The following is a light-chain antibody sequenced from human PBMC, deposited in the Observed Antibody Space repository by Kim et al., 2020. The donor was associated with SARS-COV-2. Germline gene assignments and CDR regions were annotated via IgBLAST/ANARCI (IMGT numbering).Light chain of an antibody. Sequence: EIVLTQSPGTLSLSPGERATLPCRASQSVSSSYLAWYQQKPGQAPRLLIYGASSRATGIPDRFSGSGSGTDFTLTISRLEPEDFAVYYCQQYGSSPITFGGGTKVDIK. J-gene: IGKJ4*01. CDR1: QSVSSSY. CDR2: GAS. CDR3: QQYGSSPIT. V-gene: IGKV3-20*01.